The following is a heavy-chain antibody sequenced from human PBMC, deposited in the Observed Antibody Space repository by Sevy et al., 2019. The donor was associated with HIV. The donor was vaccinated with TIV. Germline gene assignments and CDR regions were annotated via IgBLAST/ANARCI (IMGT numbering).Heavy chain of an antibody. J-gene: IGHJ4*02. CDR3: VRAIQSDGSF. CDR1: GFNLENFW. Sequence: GGSLRLSCVASGFNLENFWMNWVRQAPGKGLECVANIRQDGSEIYYVASVKGRFTISRDNARNLVYLQMNSLRVEDTALYYCVRAIQSDGSFWGQGALVTVSS. CDR2: IRQDGSEI. V-gene: IGHV3-7*01. D-gene: IGHD6-19*01.